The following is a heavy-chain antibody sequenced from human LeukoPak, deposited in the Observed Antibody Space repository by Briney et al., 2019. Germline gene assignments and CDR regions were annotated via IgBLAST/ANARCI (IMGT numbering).Heavy chain of an antibody. V-gene: IGHV3-74*01. D-gene: IGHD4-11*01. CDR1: GFTFSSYW. J-gene: IGHJ4*02. CDR3: ARGAQYDYLFDY. Sequence: GGSLRLSCAASGFTFSSYWMHWVRQAPGKGLVWVSRINSDGSSTSYADSVKGRFTISRDNAKNTLYLQMNSLRAEDTAVYYCARGAQYDYLFDYWGQGTLVTVSS. CDR2: INSDGSST.